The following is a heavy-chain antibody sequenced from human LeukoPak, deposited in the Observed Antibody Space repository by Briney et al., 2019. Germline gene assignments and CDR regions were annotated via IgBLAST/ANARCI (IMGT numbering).Heavy chain of an antibody. CDR2: TSGSGFNR. Sequence: GGSLRLSCAASGFTFSSYAMRWVRQAPGKGLQWVSGTSGSGFNRYYADSVKGRFTISRDNSKNTLYLQMNSLRAEDTAIYYCAKSLAMSASGVEYWGQGTLVAVSS. CDR3: AKSLAMSASGVEY. J-gene: IGHJ4*02. CDR1: GFTFSSYA. V-gene: IGHV3-23*01.